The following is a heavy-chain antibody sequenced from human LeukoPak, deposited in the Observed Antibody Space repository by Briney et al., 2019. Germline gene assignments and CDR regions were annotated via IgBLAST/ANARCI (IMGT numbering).Heavy chain of an antibody. J-gene: IGHJ6*02. CDR2: FDPEDGET. Sequence: ASVKVSCKVSGYTLTELSMHWVRQAPGKGLEWMGGFDPEDGETIYAQKFQGRVTMTEDTSTDTAYMELSSLRSEDTAVYYCATTTISSWSYYYGMDVWGQGTTVTVSS. D-gene: IGHD6-13*01. V-gene: IGHV1-24*01. CDR3: ATTTISSWSYYYGMDV. CDR1: GYTLTELS.